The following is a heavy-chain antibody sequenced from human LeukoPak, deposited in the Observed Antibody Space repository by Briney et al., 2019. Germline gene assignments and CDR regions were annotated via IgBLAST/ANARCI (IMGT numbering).Heavy chain of an antibody. J-gene: IGHJ4*02. CDR1: GYTFTGYA. D-gene: IGHD3-3*01. V-gene: IGHV7-4-1*02. Sequence: ASVKVSCKASGYTFTGYAMNWVRQAPGQGLEWMGWINTNTGNPTYAQGFTGRFVFSLDTSVSTAYLQISSLKAEDTAVYYCARDLRFLEWLFGNYYFDYWGQGTLVTVSS. CDR2: INTNTGNP. CDR3: ARDLRFLEWLFGNYYFDY.